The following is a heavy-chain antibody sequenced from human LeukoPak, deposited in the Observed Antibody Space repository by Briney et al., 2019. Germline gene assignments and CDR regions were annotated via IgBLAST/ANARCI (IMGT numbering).Heavy chain of an antibody. CDR2: INTDGSST. J-gene: IGHJ6*03. D-gene: IGHD6-6*01. V-gene: IGHV3-74*01. CDR1: GFTFSSYW. Sequence: GGSLRLSCAASGFTFSSYWMHWVRQAPGKGLVWVSRINTDGSSTSYADSVKGRFTISRDNAKNTLYLQMNSLRAEDTAVYYCASANIAARDYYYYYMDVWGKGTTVTVSS. CDR3: ASANIAARDYYYYYMDV.